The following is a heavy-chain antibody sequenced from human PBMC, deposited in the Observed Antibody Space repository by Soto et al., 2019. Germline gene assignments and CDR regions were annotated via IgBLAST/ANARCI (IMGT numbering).Heavy chain of an antibody. J-gene: IGHJ4*02. Sequence: EVQLLESGGGLVQPGGSLRLSCAASGFTFSDYAMNWVRQAPGKGLEWVSTVTASGISTFYADSVKGRFTISRDNSKNTLYLQMNSLRAEDTAIYFCARDWYTYDYWGLGILVTVSS. V-gene: IGHV3-23*01. CDR2: VTASGIST. D-gene: IGHD3-9*01. CDR1: GFTFSDYA. CDR3: ARDWYTYDY.